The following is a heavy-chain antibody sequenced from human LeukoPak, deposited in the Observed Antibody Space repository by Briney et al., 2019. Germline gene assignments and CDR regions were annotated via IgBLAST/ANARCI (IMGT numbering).Heavy chain of an antibody. Sequence: GGFLRLSCAASGFTFDDYGMHWVRQAPGKGLEWVSLITWDGGRTYYADSVKGRLTISRDNSKNSLYLHMNSLRPEDTALYYCVKGGSYYGYFDYWGQGTLVTVSS. D-gene: IGHD1-26*01. CDR1: GFTFDDYG. CDR2: ITWDGGRT. CDR3: VKGGSYYGYFDY. J-gene: IGHJ4*02. V-gene: IGHV3-43D*04.